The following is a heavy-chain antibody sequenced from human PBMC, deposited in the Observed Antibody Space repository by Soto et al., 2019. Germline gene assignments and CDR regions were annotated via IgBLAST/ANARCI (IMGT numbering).Heavy chain of an antibody. J-gene: IGHJ4*02. CDR1: GFTFSDHS. CDR2: IRHKANTYTT. Sequence: GGSLRLSCAASGFTFSDHSMDWVRQAPGKGLEWVGRIRHKANTYTTDFAASVKGRFTISRDDSENSLYLQMNNLKTEDTAVYYCASGYCSGSSCYSAVFGYWGQGTLVTVSS. D-gene: IGHD2-15*01. CDR3: ASGYCSGSSCYSAVFGY. V-gene: IGHV3-72*01.